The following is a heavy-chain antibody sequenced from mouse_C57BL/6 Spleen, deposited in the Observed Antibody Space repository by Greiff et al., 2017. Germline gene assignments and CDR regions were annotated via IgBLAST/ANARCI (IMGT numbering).Heavy chain of an antibody. CDR2: ISSGSSTI. J-gene: IGHJ1*03. D-gene: IGHD1-1*01. Sequence: EVKLVESGGGLVKPGGSLKLSCAASGFTFSDYGMHWVRQAPEKGLEWVAYISSGSSTIYYADTVKGRFTISRDNAKNTLCLQMTSLRSEDTAMYYCARGDYGSSYWYFDVWGTGTTVTVSS. CDR3: ARGDYGSSYWYFDV. CDR1: GFTFSDYG. V-gene: IGHV5-17*01.